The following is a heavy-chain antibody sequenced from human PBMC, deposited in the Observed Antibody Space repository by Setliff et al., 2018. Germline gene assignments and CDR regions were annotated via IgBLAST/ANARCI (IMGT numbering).Heavy chain of an antibody. J-gene: IGHJ4*02. CDR2: IYTSGST. CDR1: GGSISSYY. D-gene: IGHD6-19*01. Sequence: SETLSLTCTVSGGSISSYYWSWIRQPAGKGMEWIGRIYTSGSTNYNPSLKSRVTISLDTSKNQFSLKLSSVTAADTAVYYCARDKVGLAVAGTVNYFDYWGQGTLVTVSS. CDR3: ARDKVGLAVAGTVNYFDY. V-gene: IGHV4-4*07.